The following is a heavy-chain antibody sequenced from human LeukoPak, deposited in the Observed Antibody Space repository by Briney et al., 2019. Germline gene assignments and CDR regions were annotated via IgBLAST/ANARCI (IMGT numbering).Heavy chain of an antibody. CDR1: GDSITNSNYY. CDR2: IFYNGGP. CDR3: ASYSGTYSAFEI. D-gene: IGHD1-26*01. V-gene: IGHV4-39*07. J-gene: IGHJ3*02. Sequence: PSETLSLTCTASGDSITNSNYYWGWVRQSPGRGLEWLGNIFYNGGPYYNPSFKSRVAISVDTSKNHFSLTLNAVTAADMAVYYCASYSGTYSAFEIWGQGTPVTVSS.